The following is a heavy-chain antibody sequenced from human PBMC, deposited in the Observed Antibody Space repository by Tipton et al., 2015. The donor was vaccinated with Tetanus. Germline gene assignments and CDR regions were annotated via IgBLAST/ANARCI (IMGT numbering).Heavy chain of an antibody. V-gene: IGHV3-33*01. Sequence: RSLRLSCAASGFTFSSYGMHWVRQAPGKGLEWVAVIWYDGSNKYYADSVKGRFTISRDNSKNTLYLQMNSLRAEDTAVYYCARERMVTGGMDVWGQGTTVTVSS. CDR1: GFTFSSYG. D-gene: IGHD5-18*01. J-gene: IGHJ6*02. CDR3: ARERMVTGGMDV. CDR2: IWYDGSNK.